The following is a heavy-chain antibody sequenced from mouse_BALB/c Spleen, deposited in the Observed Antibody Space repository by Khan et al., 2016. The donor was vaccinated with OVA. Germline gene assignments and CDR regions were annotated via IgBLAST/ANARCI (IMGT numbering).Heavy chain of an antibody. D-gene: IGHD1-1*02. V-gene: IGHV1S137*01. CDR2: ISTYYGDA. J-gene: IGHJ3*01. CDR1: GYTFTDYA. Sequence: QMQLKESGAELVRPGVSVKISCKGSGYTFTDYAMHWVKQSHAKSLEWIGVISTYYGDADYSQKFKDKATLTVDRSSSTAYMELASLTFEDSAIYYCARGGKFAYWGQGTLVTVSA. CDR3: ARGGKFAY.